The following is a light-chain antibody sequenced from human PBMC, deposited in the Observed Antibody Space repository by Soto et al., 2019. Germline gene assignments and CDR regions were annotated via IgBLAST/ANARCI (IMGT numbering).Light chain of an antibody. J-gene: IGKJ4*01. CDR3: QQYNHWPLT. CDR1: QSVSTN. CDR2: GAS. V-gene: IGKV3-15*01. Sequence: EIVMTQSPATLSVSPGERVTLSCRASQSVSTNLAWYQQKPGQAPRHLIYGASTRATDIPARFSGSGSGTEFTLTISSLQAEVLAVYYCQQYNHWPLTFGGGTKVEIK.